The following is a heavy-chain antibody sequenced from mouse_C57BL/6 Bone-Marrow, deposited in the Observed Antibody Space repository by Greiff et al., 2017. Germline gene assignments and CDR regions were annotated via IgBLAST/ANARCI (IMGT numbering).Heavy chain of an antibody. CDR1: GFSLTSYG. D-gene: IGHD1-1*01. CDR3: ARTPHYYGSRGYAMDY. J-gene: IGHJ4*01. V-gene: IGHV2-2*01. Sequence: QVQLQQSGPGLVQPSQSLSITCTVSGFSLTSYGVHWVRQSPGKGLEWLGVIWSGGSTDYNAAFISKLSISKDNSKGQVFFKRNRRQADDTAIDYCARTPHYYGSRGYAMDYWGQGTSVTVSS. CDR2: IWSGGST.